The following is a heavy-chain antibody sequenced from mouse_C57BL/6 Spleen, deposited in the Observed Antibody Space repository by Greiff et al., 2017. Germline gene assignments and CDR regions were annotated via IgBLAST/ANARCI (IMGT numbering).Heavy chain of an antibody. Sequence: VQLKESGAELAKPGASVKLSCKASGYTFTSYWMHWVKQRPGQGLEWIGYINPSSGYTKYNQKFKDKATLTADKSSSTAYMQLSSLTYEDSAVYYCARRRTVYDYDDAMDYWGQGTSVTVSS. V-gene: IGHV1-7*01. J-gene: IGHJ4*01. CDR1: GYTFTSYW. CDR2: INPSSGYT. D-gene: IGHD2-4*01. CDR3: ARRRTVYDYDDAMDY.